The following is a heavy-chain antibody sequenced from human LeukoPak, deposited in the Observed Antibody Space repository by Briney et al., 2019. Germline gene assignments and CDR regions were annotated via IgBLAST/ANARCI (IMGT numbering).Heavy chain of an antibody. CDR2: IYYSGST. Sequence: SETLSLTCTVSGASISSGDYYWSWIRQPPGKGLEWIGNIYYSGSTYYNPSLPSLKSRLTISVDTSKNQFSLRLTSVTAADTAVYFCVRGPNYVRGSYRYFDYWGQGSLVTVSS. CDR3: VRGPNYVRGSYRYFDY. V-gene: IGHV4-30-4*01. CDR1: GASISSGDYY. D-gene: IGHD3-16*02. J-gene: IGHJ4*02.